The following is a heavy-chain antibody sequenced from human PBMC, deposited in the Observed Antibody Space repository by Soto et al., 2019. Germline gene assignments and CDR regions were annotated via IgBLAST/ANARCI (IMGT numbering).Heavy chain of an antibody. Sequence: QVQVIQSRAEVKKPGASVKVSCKTSGYTFTEYDINWVRQAPGQGPEYMGWVSPENKNAGYAPQFRGRVSMTTDTTISTAYLEVTNLTYEHTAVYYCEVTTGYWGQGTMVTVSS. J-gene: IGHJ4*02. V-gene: IGHV1-8*01. CDR3: EVTTGY. D-gene: IGHD1-1*01. CDR2: VSPENKNA. CDR1: GYTFTEYD.